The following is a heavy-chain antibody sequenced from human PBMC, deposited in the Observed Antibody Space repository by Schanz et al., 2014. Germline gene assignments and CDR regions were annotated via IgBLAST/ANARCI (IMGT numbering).Heavy chain of an antibody. J-gene: IGHJ4*02. CDR2: MYINSGST. Sequence: VQLVESGGGLVKPGGSLRLSCAVSGFTVNTNYMSWVRQAPGKGLEWISSMYINSGSTQYADSVKGRFIISRDSSKNTLFLQMNSLRAEDTAVYYCARGSGTFDSWGQGTLVTVSS. CDR3: ARGSGTFDS. D-gene: IGHD3-3*01. CDR1: GFTVNTNY. V-gene: IGHV3-53*01.